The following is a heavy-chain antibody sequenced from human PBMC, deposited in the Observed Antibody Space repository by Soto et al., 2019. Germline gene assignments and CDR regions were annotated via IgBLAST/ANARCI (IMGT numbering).Heavy chain of an antibody. V-gene: IGHV1-69*13. D-gene: IGHD5-18*01. CDR3: ASVSGYSYGNRPANWFDP. J-gene: IGHJ5*02. CDR1: GGTFSSYA. CDR2: IIPIFGTG. Sequence: ASVKVSCKASGGTFSSYAISWVRQAPGQGREGMGGIIPIFGTGSYAQKFQGRVTITADESTSTAYMELSSLRSEDTAVYYCASVSGYSYGNRPANWFDPWGQGTPVTVSS.